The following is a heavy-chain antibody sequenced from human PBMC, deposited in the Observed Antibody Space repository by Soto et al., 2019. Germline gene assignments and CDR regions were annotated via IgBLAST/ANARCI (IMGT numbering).Heavy chain of an antibody. CDR2: IFYSGDT. CDR3: ARAVKYFDS. Sequence: PSETMSLTCTVSGGSISRGGYYWSWIRQHPGKGREWIGYIFYSGDTHYNPSLQSRVTMSVDTSKNQFSLKLNSVTAADTAVYFCARAVKYFDSWGQGTRVTVSS. J-gene: IGHJ4*02. V-gene: IGHV4-31*03. CDR1: GGSISRGGYY.